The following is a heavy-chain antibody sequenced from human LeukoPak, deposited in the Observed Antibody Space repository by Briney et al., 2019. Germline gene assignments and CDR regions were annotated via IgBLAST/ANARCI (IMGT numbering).Heavy chain of an antibody. Sequence: GGSLRLSCAASGFTFSSYAMSWVRQAPGKGLEWVSAISGSGGSIYYADSVKGRFTISRDNSKNTLYLQMNSLRAEDTAVYYCAKGRTTVVTPYYFDYWGQGTLVTVSS. CDR1: GFTFSSYA. D-gene: IGHD4-23*01. V-gene: IGHV3-23*01. J-gene: IGHJ4*02. CDR2: ISGSGGSI. CDR3: AKGRTTVVTPYYFDY.